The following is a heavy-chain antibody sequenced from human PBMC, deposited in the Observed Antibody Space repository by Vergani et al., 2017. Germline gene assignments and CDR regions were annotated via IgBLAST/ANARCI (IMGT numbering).Heavy chain of an antibody. CDR3: AKPITMVRGVFDY. CDR2: ISGSGCST. V-gene: IGHV3-23*01. J-gene: IGHJ4*02. Sequence: EVQLLESGGGLVQPGGSLRLSCAASGFTFSSYAMSWVRQAPGKGLDGVSAISGSGCSTYYADSVKGRFTSSRDNSKNTLYLQMNSLRAEDTAVYYCAKPITMVRGVFDYWGQGTLVTVSS. D-gene: IGHD3-10*01. CDR1: GFTFSSYA.